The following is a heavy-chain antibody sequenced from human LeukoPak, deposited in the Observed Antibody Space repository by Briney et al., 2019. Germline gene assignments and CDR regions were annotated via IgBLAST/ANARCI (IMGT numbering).Heavy chain of an antibody. CDR1: GFTFSSYA. J-gene: IGHJ4*02. CDR2: ISGSGGSR. Sequence: GGSLRLSCAASGFTFSSYAMSWVRQAPGKGLEWVSGISGSGGSRFYTDSVKGRFTISRDNSKNTLYLQMNSLRAEDTAVYYCAKLREWELPDLFDYWGQGTLVTVSS. V-gene: IGHV3-23*01. D-gene: IGHD1-26*01. CDR3: AKLREWELPDLFDY.